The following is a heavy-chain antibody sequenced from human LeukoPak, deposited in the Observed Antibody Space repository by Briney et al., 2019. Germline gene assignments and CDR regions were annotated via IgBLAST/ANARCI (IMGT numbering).Heavy chain of an antibody. CDR1: GFTFDDYA. J-gene: IGHJ4*02. V-gene: IGHV3-74*01. Sequence: GGSLRLSCAASGFTFDDYAMHWVRQAPGKGLGWVSRINTDGSSTSYADSVKGRFTISRDNAKNTLYLQMNSLRAEDTAVYYCARAVVSIYWGQGTLVTVSS. CDR3: ARAVVSIY. CDR2: INTDGSST.